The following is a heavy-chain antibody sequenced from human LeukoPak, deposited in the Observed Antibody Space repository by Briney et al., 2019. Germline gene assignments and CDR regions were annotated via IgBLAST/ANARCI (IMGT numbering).Heavy chain of an antibody. Sequence: GGSLRLSCAPSGFTLSSYAMSWVRPAPGEGLGWVSDISGSGGSTYYPDSVKGRLTNPRDKSKNTLYLQMNSLRAEDTAVYYCAKVYDYGDLGWFDPWRQGTLVTVSS. V-gene: IGHV3-23*01. J-gene: IGHJ5*02. CDR1: GFTLSSYA. D-gene: IGHD4-17*01. CDR2: ISGSGGST. CDR3: AKVYDYGDLGWFDP.